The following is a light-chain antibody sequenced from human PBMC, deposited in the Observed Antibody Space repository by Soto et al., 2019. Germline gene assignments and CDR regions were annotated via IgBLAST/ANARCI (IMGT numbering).Light chain of an antibody. J-gene: IGKJ4*01. Sequence: EIVLTQSPATLSLSPGDRATLSCGASQSVRSSYVAWYQQKAGRAPRLLIYDGSSRASGSTDRFSGSGSGTDFTITIGRLEPEDFAVYYCQQYDNSAPLSFGGGTKVEMK. V-gene: IGKV3D-20*01. CDR3: QQYDNSAPLS. CDR2: DGS. CDR1: QSVRSSY.